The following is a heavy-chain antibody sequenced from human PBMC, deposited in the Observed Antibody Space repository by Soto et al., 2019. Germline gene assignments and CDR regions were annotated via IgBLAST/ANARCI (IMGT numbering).Heavy chain of an antibody. CDR2: ISWNSGSI. J-gene: IGHJ6*02. CDR3: AKDTQLWEDYGMDV. Sequence: PGGSLRLSCASSGFTFDDYAMHWVRQAPGKGLEWVSGISWNSGSIGYADSVKGRFTISRDNAKNSLYLQMNSLRAEDTALYYCAKDTQLWEDYGMDVWGQGTTVTVSS. CDR1: GFTFDDYA. V-gene: IGHV3-9*01. D-gene: IGHD5-18*01.